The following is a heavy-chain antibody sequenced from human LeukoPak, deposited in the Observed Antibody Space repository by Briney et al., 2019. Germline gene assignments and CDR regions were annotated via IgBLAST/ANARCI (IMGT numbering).Heavy chain of an antibody. V-gene: IGHV4-4*02. CDR3: ARDGGRFTILRTSCFDP. D-gene: IGHD3-9*01. Sequence: SGTLSLTCAVSGGSISSSNWWSWVRQPPGKGLEWIGEIYHSGSTNYNPSLKSRVTISVDKSKNQFSLKLSSVTAADTAVFYCARDGGRFTILRTSCFDPWGQGTLATVSS. CDR1: GGSISSSNW. CDR2: IYHSGST. J-gene: IGHJ5*02.